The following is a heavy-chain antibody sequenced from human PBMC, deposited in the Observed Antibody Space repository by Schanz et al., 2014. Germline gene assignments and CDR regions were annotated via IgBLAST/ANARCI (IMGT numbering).Heavy chain of an antibody. CDR3: ARAQGVIRLYYGVDV. CDR1: EFSFSSFG. J-gene: IGHJ6*02. D-gene: IGHD3-10*01. Sequence: EVQLVESGGGLVQPRGSLRLSCAASEFSFSSFGMNWVRQAPGKGLEWVSHINSDGTTTTYADSVKGRFTISRDNAENTLYLQMNSLRSDDAAVYYCARAQGVIRLYYGVDVWGQGTTVTVSS. CDR2: INSDGTTT. V-gene: IGHV3-48*04.